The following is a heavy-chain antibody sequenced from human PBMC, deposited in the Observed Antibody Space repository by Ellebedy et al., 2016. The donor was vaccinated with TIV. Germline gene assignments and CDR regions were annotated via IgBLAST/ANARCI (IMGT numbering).Heavy chain of an antibody. D-gene: IGHD3-10*01. CDR3: TSPAVGHTTGCCRSYFDY. Sequence: PGGSLRLPCTASGSTFSSYALNWVRQAPGQGLEWVAGIGLACANPYYADSVQGRFTTSRDDSKKTMYLQMSSLREEYTAIYYCTSPAVGHTTGCCRSYFDYWGPGTLVTVSS. V-gene: IGHV3-23*01. CDR2: IGLACANP. CDR1: GSTFSSYA. J-gene: IGHJ4*02.